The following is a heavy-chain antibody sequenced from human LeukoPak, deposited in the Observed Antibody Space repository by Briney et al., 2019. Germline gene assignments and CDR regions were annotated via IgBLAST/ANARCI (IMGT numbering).Heavy chain of an antibody. D-gene: IGHD3-10*01. V-gene: IGHV3-21*01. J-gene: IGHJ5*02. CDR1: GFTFSSYS. Sequence: GGSLRLSCAASGFTFSSYSMNWVRQAPGKGLEWVSSISSSSSYIYYADSVKGRFAISRDNAKNSLYLQMNSLRAEDTAVYYCARDPRVYYGSGYNWFDPWGQGTLVTVSS. CDR2: ISSSSSYI. CDR3: ARDPRVYYGSGYNWFDP.